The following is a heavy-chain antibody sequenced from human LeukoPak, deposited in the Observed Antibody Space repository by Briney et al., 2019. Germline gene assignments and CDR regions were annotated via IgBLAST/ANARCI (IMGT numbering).Heavy chain of an antibody. CDR3: ARDSGSYNWFDP. J-gene: IGHJ5*02. Sequence: SETLSLTCAVYGGSFSGYYWSWIRQPPGKGLEWIGEISHSGSTNYNPSLKSRVTISVDTSKNRFSLKLSSVTAADTAVYYCARDSGSYNWFDPWGQGTLVTVSS. V-gene: IGHV4-34*01. CDR1: GGSFSGYY. D-gene: IGHD1-26*01. CDR2: ISHSGST.